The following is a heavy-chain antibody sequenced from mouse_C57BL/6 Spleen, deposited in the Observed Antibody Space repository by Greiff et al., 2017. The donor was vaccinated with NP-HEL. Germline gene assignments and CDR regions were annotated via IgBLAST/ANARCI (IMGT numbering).Heavy chain of an antibody. CDR1: GFTFSSYA. V-gene: IGHV5-4*01. Sequence: EVNVVESGGGLVKPGGSLKLSCAASGFTFSSYAMSWVRQTPEKRLEWVATISDGGSYTYYPDNVKGRFTISRDNAKNNLYLQMSHLKSEDTAMYYCARDEPRGFAYWGQGTLVTVSA. CDR3: ARDEPRGFAY. D-gene: IGHD6-1*01. CDR2: ISDGGSYT. J-gene: IGHJ3*01.